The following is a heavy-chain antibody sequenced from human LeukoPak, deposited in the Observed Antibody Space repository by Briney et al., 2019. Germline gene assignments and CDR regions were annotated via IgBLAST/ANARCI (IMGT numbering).Heavy chain of an antibody. V-gene: IGHV1-18*01. Sequence: EASVKVSCKASGYAFTSYGISWVRQAPGQGLEWMGWISAYNGNTNYAQKLQGRVTMTTDTSTSTAYMELRSLRSDDTAVYYCARNRSRGKAFDYWGQGTLVTVSS. CDR2: ISAYNGNT. D-gene: IGHD1-14*01. CDR1: GYAFTSYG. J-gene: IGHJ4*02. CDR3: ARNRSRGKAFDY.